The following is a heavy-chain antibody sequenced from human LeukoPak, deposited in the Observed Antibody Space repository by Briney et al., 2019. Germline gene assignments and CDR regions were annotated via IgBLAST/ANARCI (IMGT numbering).Heavy chain of an antibody. D-gene: IGHD3-9*01. Sequence: PGGSLRLSCAASGFTFSSYAMHWVRQAPGKGLEWVAFIRYDGSNKYYADSVKGRFTISRDNSKNTLYLQMNSLRAEDTAVYYCAKDYFTIPETGGYWGQGTLVTVSS. CDR3: AKDYFTIPETGGY. CDR2: IRYDGSNK. J-gene: IGHJ4*02. CDR1: GFTFSSYA. V-gene: IGHV3-30*02.